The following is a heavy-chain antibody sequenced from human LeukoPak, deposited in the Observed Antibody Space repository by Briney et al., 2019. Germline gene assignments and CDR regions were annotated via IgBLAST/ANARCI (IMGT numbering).Heavy chain of an antibody. CDR1: GFTFSSYA. V-gene: IGHV3-23*01. Sequence: GGSLRLSCAASGFTFSSYAMSRVRQAPGKGLEWVSAISGSGGSTYYADSVKGRFTISRDNSKNTLYLQMNSLRAEDTAVYYCAKDPAYYYDSSGYDPFDYWGQGTLVTVSS. J-gene: IGHJ4*02. CDR3: AKDPAYYYDSSGYDPFDY. D-gene: IGHD3-22*01. CDR2: ISGSGGST.